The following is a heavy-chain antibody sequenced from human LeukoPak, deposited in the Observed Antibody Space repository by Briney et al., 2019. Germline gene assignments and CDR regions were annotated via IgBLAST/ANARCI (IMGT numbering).Heavy chain of an antibody. D-gene: IGHD6-19*01. CDR3: ARVVAVAGTFDY. V-gene: IGHV4-34*01. J-gene: IGHJ4*02. CDR2: INHSGST. CDR1: GGSFSNYY. Sequence: SETLSLTCAVYGGSFSNYYWSWIRQPPGKGLEWIGEINHSGSTNYNPSLKSRVTISVDTSKNQFSLKLGSVTAADTAVYYGARVVAVAGTFDYWGQGTLVTVSS.